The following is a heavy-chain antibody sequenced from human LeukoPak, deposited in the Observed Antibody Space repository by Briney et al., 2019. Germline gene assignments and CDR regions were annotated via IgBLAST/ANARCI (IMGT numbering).Heavy chain of an antibody. D-gene: IGHD3-9*01. V-gene: IGHV4-59*05. CDR3: ATLVNPHSYYYYYMDV. CDR1: GFTFSGYS. CDR2: VYYSGST. J-gene: IGHJ6*03. Sequence: NPGGSLRLSCAASGFTFSGYSMSWVRQAPGKGLEWVGSVYYSGSTYYNPSLKSRVTISVDTSKNQFSLKLSSVTAADTAVYYCATLVNPHSYYYYYMDVWGKGTTVTVSS.